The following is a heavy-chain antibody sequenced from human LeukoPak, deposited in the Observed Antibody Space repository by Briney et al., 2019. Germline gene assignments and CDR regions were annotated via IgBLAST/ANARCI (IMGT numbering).Heavy chain of an antibody. V-gene: IGHV4-4*07. Sequence: PSETLSLTCTVSGGSISSYYWSWIRQPAGKGLEWIGRIYNTGSTDYNPSLKSRVAMSVDTSKNQFSLKLRSLTAADTAVYYCARGGWFDPWGPGTLVAVSS. CDR3: ARGGWFDP. CDR1: GGSISSYY. CDR2: IYNTGST. J-gene: IGHJ5*02.